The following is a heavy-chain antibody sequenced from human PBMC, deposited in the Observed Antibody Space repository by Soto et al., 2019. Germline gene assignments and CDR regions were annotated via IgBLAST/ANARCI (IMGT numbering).Heavy chain of an antibody. CDR2: ISAYNGNT. V-gene: IGHV1-18*01. D-gene: IGHD2-2*01. J-gene: IGHJ5*02. CDR1: GYTFTSYG. CDR3: ARDLNQDHNVVVPTANWFDP. Sequence: ASVKVSCKAFGYTFTSYGISWVRQAPGQGLEWMGWISAYNGNTNYAQKLQDRVTMTTDTSTSTAYMELRSLRSDDTAVYYCARDLNQDHNVVVPTANWFDPWGQGTLVTVSS.